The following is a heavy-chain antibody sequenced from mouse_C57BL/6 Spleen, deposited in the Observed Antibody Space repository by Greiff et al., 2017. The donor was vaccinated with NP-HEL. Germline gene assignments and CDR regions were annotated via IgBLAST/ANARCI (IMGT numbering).Heavy chain of an antibody. D-gene: IGHD4-1*01. V-gene: IGHV5-6*02. Sequence: EVKLVESGGDLVKPGGSLKLSCAASGFTFSNYGMSWVRQTPDKRLEWVATISSGGSYTYYPDSVKGRFTISRDNAKNTLYLQMSSLKSEDTAMYYCARHGTGTGTPFDYWGQGTTLTVSS. CDR2: ISSGGSYT. J-gene: IGHJ2*01. CDR3: ARHGTGTGTPFDY. CDR1: GFTFSNYG.